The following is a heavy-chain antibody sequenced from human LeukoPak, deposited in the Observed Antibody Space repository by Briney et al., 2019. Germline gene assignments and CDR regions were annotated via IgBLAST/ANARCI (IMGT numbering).Heavy chain of an antibody. Sequence: ASVKVSCKASGYTFTSYAMNWVRQAPGQGLEWMGWINTNTGNPTYAQGFTGRFVFSLDTSVSTAYLQISSLKAEDTAVYYCARDTSEYYDFWSGHYPYGHYYGMDVWGQGTTVTVSS. CDR3: ARDTSEYYDFWSGHYPYGHYYGMDV. D-gene: IGHD3-3*01. CDR1: GYTFTSYA. V-gene: IGHV7-4-1*02. CDR2: INTNTGNP. J-gene: IGHJ6*02.